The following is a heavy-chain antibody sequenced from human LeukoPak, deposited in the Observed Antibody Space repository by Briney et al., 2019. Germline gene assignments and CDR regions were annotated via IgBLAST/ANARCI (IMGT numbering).Heavy chain of an antibody. CDR2: IYPGDSDT. CDR3: ATFGCEPDGYNSEGFDY. J-gene: IGHJ4*02. CDR1: GYSFTSYW. V-gene: IGHV5-51*01. D-gene: IGHD5-24*01. Sequence: GESLKISCKGSGYSFTSYWIGWVRQMPGKGLEWMGIIYPGDSDTRYSPSFQGQVTISADKSISTAYLQWSSLKASDTAMYYCATFGCEPDGYNSEGFDYWGQGTLVTVSS.